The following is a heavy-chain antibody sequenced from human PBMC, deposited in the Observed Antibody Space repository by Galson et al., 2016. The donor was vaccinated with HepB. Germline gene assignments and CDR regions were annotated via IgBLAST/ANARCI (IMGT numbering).Heavy chain of an antibody. CDR3: ARCFVYDSRTSPVNWLDP. J-gene: IGHJ5*02. CDR2: INRSGST. Sequence: SETLSLTCTVYGGSFSGYYWSWIRQPPGRGPEWIGEINRSGSTNYSPSLKSRVTISVDTSKNQFSLKLSSVTAADTAVYYCARCFVYDSRTSPVNWLDPWGRGTLVTVSS. CDR1: GGSFSGYY. D-gene: IGHD3-22*01. V-gene: IGHV4-34*01.